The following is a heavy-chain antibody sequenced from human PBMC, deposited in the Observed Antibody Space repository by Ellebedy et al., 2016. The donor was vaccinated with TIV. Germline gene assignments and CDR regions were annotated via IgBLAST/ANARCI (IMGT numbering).Heavy chain of an antibody. J-gene: IGHJ4*02. CDR3: AHAYRILGLSSYDY. D-gene: IGHD2-15*01. CDR2: IYWDDDK. V-gene: IGHV2-5*02. CDR1: GYSISSGYY. Sequence: TLSLXXTVSGYSISSGYYWGWIRQPPGKALEWLALIYWDDDKRYSPSLKSRLTITKDTSKNQVVLTMTNMDPVDTATYYCAHAYRILGLSSYDYWGQGTLVTVSS.